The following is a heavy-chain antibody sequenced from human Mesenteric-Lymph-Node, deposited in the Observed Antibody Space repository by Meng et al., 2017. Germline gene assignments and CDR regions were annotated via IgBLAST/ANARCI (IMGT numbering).Heavy chain of an antibody. CDR1: GFTFSSYA. D-gene: IGHD2-15*01. CDR2: ISGSGGST. V-gene: IGHV3-23*01. CDR3: AKIGDCSGGSCYLLDY. Sequence: GGSLRLSCAASGFTFSSYAMGWVRQAPGEGLEWDSAISGSGGSTYYAASVKGRFTISRDNSKNTLYLQMNSLRAEDTAVYYCAKIGDCSGGSCYLLDYWGQGTLVTVSS. J-gene: IGHJ4*02.